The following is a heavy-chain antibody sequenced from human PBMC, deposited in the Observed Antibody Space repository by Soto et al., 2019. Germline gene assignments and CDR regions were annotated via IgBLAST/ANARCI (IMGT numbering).Heavy chain of an antibody. CDR2: IYPGDSDT. D-gene: IGHD2-2*02. CDR3: ASPSYSPSRYSGLDV. Sequence: GESLKISCKGSGYSFSNYWIGWVRQMPGKGLEWMGIIYPGDSDTRYSPSFQGQVTISADKSISTAYLQWSSLKASDTSMYYCASPSYSPSRYSGLDVGGKGTTVTVSS. J-gene: IGHJ6*04. V-gene: IGHV5-51*01. CDR1: GYSFSNYW.